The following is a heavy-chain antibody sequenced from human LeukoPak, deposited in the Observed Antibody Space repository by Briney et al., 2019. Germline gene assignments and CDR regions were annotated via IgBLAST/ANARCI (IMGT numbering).Heavy chain of an antibody. V-gene: IGHV4-30-4*07. CDR3: ARGGYYGSGNDFRFDP. D-gene: IGHD3-10*01. CDR2: IYYTGST. Sequence: SQTLSLTCAVSGGSISSGGYSWSWIRQPPGKGLEWIGYIYYTGSTNYNPSLKSRVTISVETSKNQFSLKLKSVTVADTAVYYCARGGYYGSGNDFRFDPWGQGTLVTVSS. CDR1: GGSISSGGYS. J-gene: IGHJ5*02.